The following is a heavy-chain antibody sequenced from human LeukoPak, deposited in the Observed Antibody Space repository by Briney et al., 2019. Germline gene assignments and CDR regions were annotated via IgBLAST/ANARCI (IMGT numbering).Heavy chain of an antibody. CDR3: ARVAKERVGGVYYFDY. CDR1: GFTFSDYD. Sequence: GGSLRLSCAASGFTFSDYDMHWVRQATGKGLEWVASIGTAGDTYYTGSVKGRFTISRENAKNSLYLQMNSLRAGDTAVYYCARVAKERVGGVYYFDYWGQGTLVTVSS. J-gene: IGHJ4*02. V-gene: IGHV3-13*01. D-gene: IGHD1-1*01. CDR2: IGTAGDT.